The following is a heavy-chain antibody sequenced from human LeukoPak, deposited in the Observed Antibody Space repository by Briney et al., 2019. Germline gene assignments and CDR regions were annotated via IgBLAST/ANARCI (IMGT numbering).Heavy chain of an antibody. CDR3: ASRGTHCSSTSCPFDY. D-gene: IGHD2-2*01. Sequence: SGTLSLTCAVSGGSISSSNWWSWVRQPPGKGLEWIGEIYHSGSTNYNPSLKSRVTISVDKSKSQFSLKLSSVTAADTAVYYCASRGTHCSSTSCPFDYWGQGTLVTVSS. CDR1: GGSISSSNW. J-gene: IGHJ4*02. V-gene: IGHV4-4*02. CDR2: IYHSGST.